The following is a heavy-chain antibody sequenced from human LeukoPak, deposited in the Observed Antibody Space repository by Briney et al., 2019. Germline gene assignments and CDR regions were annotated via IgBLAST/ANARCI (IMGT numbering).Heavy chain of an antibody. Sequence: SETLSLTCTVSGGSISSYYWSWIRQPPGKGLEWIGYIYYSGSTNYNPSLKSRVTISVDTSKNQFSLKLSSVTAADTAVYCCASSGEEDSNFDYWGRGTLVTVSS. J-gene: IGHJ4*02. D-gene: IGHD7-27*01. CDR1: GGSISSYY. CDR2: IYYSGST. CDR3: ASSGEEDSNFDY. V-gene: IGHV4-59*01.